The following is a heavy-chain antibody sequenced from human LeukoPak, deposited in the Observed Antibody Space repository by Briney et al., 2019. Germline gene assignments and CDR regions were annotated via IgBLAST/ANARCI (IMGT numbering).Heavy chain of an antibody. CDR2: ISGSGGST. D-gene: IGHD6-19*01. J-gene: IGHJ4*02. CDR1: GFTFSSYA. CDR3: ARSEPGIAVADPFDY. Sequence: GASLRLSCAASGFTFSSYAMSWVRQAPGKGLEWVSAISGSGGSTYYADSVKGRFTISRDNSKNTLYLQMNSLRAEDTAVYYCARSEPGIAVADPFDYWGQGTLVTVSS. V-gene: IGHV3-23*01.